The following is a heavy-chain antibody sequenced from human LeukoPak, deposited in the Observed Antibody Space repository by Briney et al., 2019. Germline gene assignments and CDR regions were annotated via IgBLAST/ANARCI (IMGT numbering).Heavy chain of an antibody. Sequence: PGGSLRLSCAASGFTFNNYLMSWVRQAPGKGLEWVANIKQDGSEKYYVDSVKGRFTISSDNAKNSLFLQMNTLRAEDTAVYYCARTGLGMYSFDYWGQGTLVTVSS. D-gene: IGHD3/OR15-3a*01. CDR1: GFTFNNYL. CDR3: ARTGLGMYSFDY. J-gene: IGHJ4*02. CDR2: IKQDGSEK. V-gene: IGHV3-7*01.